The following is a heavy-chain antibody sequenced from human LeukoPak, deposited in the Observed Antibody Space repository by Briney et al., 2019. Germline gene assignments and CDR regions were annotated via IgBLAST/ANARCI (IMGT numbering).Heavy chain of an antibody. V-gene: IGHV3-30*04. CDR3: ARVGYCSSTSCPPSTAFDP. D-gene: IGHD2-2*01. CDR1: GFTFSSYA. J-gene: IGHJ5*02. CDR2: ISYDGSNK. Sequence: GGSLRLSCAASGFTFSSYAMHWVRQAPGKGLEWVAVISYDGSNKYYADSVKGRFTISRDNSKNTLYLQMNSLRAEDTAVYYCARVGYCSSTSCPPSTAFDPWGQGTLVTVSS.